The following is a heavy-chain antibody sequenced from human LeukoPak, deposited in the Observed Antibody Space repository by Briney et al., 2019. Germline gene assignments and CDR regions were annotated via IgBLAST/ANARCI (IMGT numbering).Heavy chain of an antibody. V-gene: IGHV4-61*05. CDR3: ARVTGTTVIGAFDI. CDR2: IYYSGST. CDR1: GGSISSSSYY. D-gene: IGHD1-7*01. Sequence: SETLSLTCTVSGGSISSSSYYWGWIRQPPGKGLEWIGYIYYSGSTNYNPSLKSRVTISVDTSKNQFSLKLSSVTAADTAVYYCARVTGTTVIGAFDIWGQGTMVTVSS. J-gene: IGHJ3*02.